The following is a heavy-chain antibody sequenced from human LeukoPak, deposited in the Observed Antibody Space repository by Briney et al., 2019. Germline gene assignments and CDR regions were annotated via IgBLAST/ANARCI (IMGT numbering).Heavy chain of an antibody. Sequence: GGPLRLSCAASGFTFSSYEMNWVRQAPGKGLEWVSYISSSGSTIYYADSVKGRFTISRDNANSTLFLQINSLRGEDTAVYYCARDRGSNNYFDQWGQGTLVTVSS. V-gene: IGHV3-48*03. J-gene: IGHJ4*02. D-gene: IGHD2-2*01. CDR2: ISSSGSTI. CDR1: GFTFSSYE. CDR3: ARDRGSNNYFDQ.